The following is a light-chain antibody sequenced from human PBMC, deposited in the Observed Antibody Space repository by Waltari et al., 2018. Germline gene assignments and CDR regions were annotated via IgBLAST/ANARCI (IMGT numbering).Light chain of an antibody. CDR3: ATWDDSLNIL. CDR1: PSNIGNNF. Sequence: QPVLTQPPSASGTPGQRVTMSSSGRPSNIGNNFVNWYQQLPGTTPKLLIYRDNQRPSGVPDRFSGSKSGTSASLVISGLRSEDEAVYYCATWDDSLNILFGGGTNLTVL. J-gene: IGLJ2*01. V-gene: IGLV1-47*01. CDR2: RDN.